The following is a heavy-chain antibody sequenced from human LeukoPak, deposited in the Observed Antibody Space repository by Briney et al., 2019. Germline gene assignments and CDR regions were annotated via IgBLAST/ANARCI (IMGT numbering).Heavy chain of an antibody. V-gene: IGHV3-11*04. CDR1: GFTFSDYY. J-gene: IGHJ4*02. CDR3: AREGGREYEYSSGNYFDY. CDR2: ISSSGSTI. Sequence: GGSLRLSCAASGFTFSDYYMSWIRQAPGKGLEWVSYISSSGSTIYYADSLKGRFTISRDNAKNSLYLQMNSLRAEDTAVYYCAREGGREYEYSSGNYFDYWGQGTLVTVSS. D-gene: IGHD6-19*01.